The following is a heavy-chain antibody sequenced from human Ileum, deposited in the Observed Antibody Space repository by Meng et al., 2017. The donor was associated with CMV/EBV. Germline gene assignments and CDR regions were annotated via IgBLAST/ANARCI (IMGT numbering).Heavy chain of an antibody. J-gene: IGHJ4*02. CDR3: ARIESGAHFDS. V-gene: IGHV1-3*01. CDR2: NNGANGNT. D-gene: IGHD4-17*01. Sequence: QVQLVQSGAEGKKPGASGKFYFKAFGYTFTSYAMHWVRQAPGQGLEWMGWNNGANGNTKYSQKFQDRVTFTRDTSANTAYMEMRSLRSEDTAVYYCARIESGAHFDSWGQGTLVTVSS. CDR1: GYTFTSYA.